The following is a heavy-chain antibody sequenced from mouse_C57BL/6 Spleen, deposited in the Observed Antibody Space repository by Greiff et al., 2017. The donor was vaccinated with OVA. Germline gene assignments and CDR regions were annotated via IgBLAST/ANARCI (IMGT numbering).Heavy chain of an antibody. CDR1: GFTFSSYG. CDR2: ISSGGSYT. J-gene: IGHJ4*01. Sequence: EVQGVESGGDLVKPGGSLKLSCAASGFTFSSYGMSWVRQTPDKRLEWVATISSGGSYTYYPDSVKGRFTISRDNAKNTLYLQMSSLKSEDTAMYYCARDYGNREAMDYWGQGTSVTVSS. CDR3: ARDYGNREAMDY. D-gene: IGHD2-1*01. V-gene: IGHV5-6*01.